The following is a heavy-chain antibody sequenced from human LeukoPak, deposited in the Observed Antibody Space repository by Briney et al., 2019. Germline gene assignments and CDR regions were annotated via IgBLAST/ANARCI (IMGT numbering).Heavy chain of an antibody. CDR1: GGSFSGYY. V-gene: IGHV4-34*01. CDR3: ARATGEQWLVGHFDY. Sequence: PSETLSLTCAVYGGSFSGYYWSWIRQPPGKGLEWIGEINHSGSTNYNPSPKSRVTISVDTSKNQFSLKLSSVTAADTAVYYCARATGEQWLVGHFDYWGQGTLVTVSS. D-gene: IGHD6-19*01. J-gene: IGHJ4*02. CDR2: INHSGST.